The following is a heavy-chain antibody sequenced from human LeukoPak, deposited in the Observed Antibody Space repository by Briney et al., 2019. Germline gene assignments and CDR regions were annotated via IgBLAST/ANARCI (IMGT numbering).Heavy chain of an antibody. V-gene: IGHV4-39*01. D-gene: IGHD1-1*01. CDR1: ISRSTDY. J-gene: IGHJ3*01. CDR2: IYHSGST. CDR3: VRHVTKVDAFDA. Sequence: SETLSLTCSISRSTDYWGWIRQSPGKGLEWIGSIYHSGSTYYNPSLKGRVTMSIDKSKNQFSLKLTSVTAADTPMFYCVRHVTKVDAFDAWGQGTMVTVSS.